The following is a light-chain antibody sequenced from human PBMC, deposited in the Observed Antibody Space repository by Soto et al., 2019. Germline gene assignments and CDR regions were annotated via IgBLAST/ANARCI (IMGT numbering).Light chain of an antibody. Sequence: EIVLTQSPGTLSLSPGERATLSCRASQSVSSNYLAWYQRKPGQAPRLLIYGASNRATDIPNRFSGSGSGTDSTLTITRLEPEDFVVYYCHQYCSSPPTFGQGTKVEI. CDR1: QSVSSNY. V-gene: IGKV3-20*01. CDR2: GAS. CDR3: HQYCSSPPT. J-gene: IGKJ1*01.